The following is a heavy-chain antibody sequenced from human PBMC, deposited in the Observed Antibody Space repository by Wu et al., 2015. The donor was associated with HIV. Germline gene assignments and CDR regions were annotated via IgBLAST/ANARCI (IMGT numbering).Heavy chain of an antibody. D-gene: IGHD2-21*02. CDR2: IRPDSGAT. CDR3: ARDLGDDFAVRGFYWYMDV. CDR1: GYDFVDYG. V-gene: IGHV1-2*02. J-gene: IGHJ6*03. Sequence: QVHLQQSDSEMKSPGASVTISCNTSGYDFVDYGISWVRQAPGQGLEWMGWIRPDSGATHYAEKFQDRVTLTRDASINTAYMQLNRLRSDDTAVYFCARDLGDDFAVRGFYWYMDVWGRGTAITVSS.